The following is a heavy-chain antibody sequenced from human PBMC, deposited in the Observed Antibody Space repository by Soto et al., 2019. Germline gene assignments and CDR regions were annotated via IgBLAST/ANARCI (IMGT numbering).Heavy chain of an antibody. CDR1: RYTFPSYG. D-gene: IGHD2-2*01. V-gene: IGHV1-69*13. Sequence: SVKVSCKDSRYTFPSYGISWLRQAPGHALEWIGRIIPIFGIASDAQKFQGRVTITADESTSTAYMELSSLRSDDTAVYYCAREDRDRETGLVPAAIHGMDVWGQGTTVTVSS. J-gene: IGHJ6*02. CDR2: IIPIFGIA. CDR3: AREDRDRETGLVPAAIHGMDV.